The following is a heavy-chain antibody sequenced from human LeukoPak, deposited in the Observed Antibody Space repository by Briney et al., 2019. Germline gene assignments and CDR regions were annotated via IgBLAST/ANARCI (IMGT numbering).Heavy chain of an antibody. V-gene: IGHV3-23*01. CDR2: ISGSGGST. CDR3: AKSSYAGNPGHMDV. Sequence: GGSLRLSCAASGFTFSSYAMSWVRQAPGKGLEWVSVISGSGGSTYYADSVRGRFTISRDTSKNTLYLQMDSLRAEDTAIYYCAKSSYAGNPGHMDVWGQGTTVTVSS. CDR1: GFTFSSYA. D-gene: IGHD4-23*01. J-gene: IGHJ6*02.